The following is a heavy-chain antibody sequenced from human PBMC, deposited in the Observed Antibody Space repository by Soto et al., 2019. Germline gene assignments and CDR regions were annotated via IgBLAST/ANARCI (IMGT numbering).Heavy chain of an antibody. V-gene: IGHV4-39*01. CDR3: ARPTDYYFDY. CDR2: IYYSGST. Sequence: SETLSLTCPVSGGSISSSSYYWGWIRQPPGKVLEWIGSIYYSGSTYYNPSLKSRVTISVDTSKNQFSLKLSSVTAADTAVYYCARPTDYYFDYWGQGTLVTVSS. CDR1: GGSISSSSYY. J-gene: IGHJ4*02. D-gene: IGHD4-17*01.